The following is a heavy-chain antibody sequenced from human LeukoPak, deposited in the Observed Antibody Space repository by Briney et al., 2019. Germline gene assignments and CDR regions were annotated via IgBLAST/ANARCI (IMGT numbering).Heavy chain of an antibody. CDR1: GFTFSSYG. J-gene: IGHJ4*02. CDR2: IWYDGSNK. D-gene: IGHD5-24*01. Sequence: GGSLRLSCAASGFTFSSYGMPWVRQAPGKGLEWVAVIWYDGSNKYYADSVKGRFTISRDNFKNTLYLQMNSLGAEDTAVYYCAKSSVEIATITWFDYWGQGTLVTVSS. V-gene: IGHV3-33*06. CDR3: AKSSVEIATITWFDY.